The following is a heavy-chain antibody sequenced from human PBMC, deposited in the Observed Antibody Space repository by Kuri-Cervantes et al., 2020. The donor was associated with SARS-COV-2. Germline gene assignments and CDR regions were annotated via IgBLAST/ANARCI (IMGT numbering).Heavy chain of an antibody. CDR1: GFTFSSYA. CDR3: ARESVVDGAFDI. Sequence: GESLKISCAASGFTFSSYAMHWVRQAPGKGLEWVAVISYDGSNKYYADSVKGRFTISRDNSTNTLYLQMNSLRAEDTAVYYCARESVVDGAFDIWGQGTMVTVSS. J-gene: IGHJ3*02. D-gene: IGHD2-15*01. V-gene: IGHV3-30-3*01. CDR2: ISYDGSNK.